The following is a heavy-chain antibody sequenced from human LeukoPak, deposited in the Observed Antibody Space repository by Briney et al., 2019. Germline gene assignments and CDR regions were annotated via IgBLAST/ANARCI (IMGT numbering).Heavy chain of an antibody. CDR1: GGSISSYY. Sequence: SETLSLTCTVSGGSISSYYWSWIRQPAGKRLEWIGRIYTSGSTNYNPSLKSRVTMSVDTSKNQFSLKLSSVTAADTAVYYCARELGFYYDSSGLTNWFDPWGQGTLVTVSS. V-gene: IGHV4-4*07. CDR2: IYTSGST. J-gene: IGHJ5*02. D-gene: IGHD3-22*01. CDR3: ARELGFYYDSSGLTNWFDP.